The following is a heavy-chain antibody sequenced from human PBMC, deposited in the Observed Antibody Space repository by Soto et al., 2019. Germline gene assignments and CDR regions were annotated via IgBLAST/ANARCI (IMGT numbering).Heavy chain of an antibody. D-gene: IGHD2-2*01. J-gene: IGHJ4*02. CDR3: ARGYCSSPSCHFDY. Sequence: QVQLVQSGAEVKKPGASVKVSCKASGYTFTNYDINWVRQATGQGLEWMGWMNPNSGNTGYAQKFQGRVTMTRTTSISTAYMELGSLRSEDTAVYYCARGYCSSPSCHFDYWGQGTLVTVSS. CDR2: MNPNSGNT. CDR1: GYTFTNYD. V-gene: IGHV1-8*01.